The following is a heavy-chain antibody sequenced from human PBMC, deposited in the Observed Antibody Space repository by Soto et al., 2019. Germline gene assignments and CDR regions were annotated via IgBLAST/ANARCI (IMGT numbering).Heavy chain of an antibody. V-gene: IGHV4-34*01. J-gene: IGHJ4*02. Sequence: LSLTCAVYGGSFSGYYWSWIRQPPGKGLEWIGEINHSGSTNYNPSLKSRVTISVDTSKNQFPLKLSSVTAADTAVYYCARGKLSDYVWGSYRYHFDYWGQGTVATVSS. CDR1: GGSFSGYY. CDR3: ARGKLSDYVWGSYRYHFDY. CDR2: INHSGST. D-gene: IGHD3-16*02.